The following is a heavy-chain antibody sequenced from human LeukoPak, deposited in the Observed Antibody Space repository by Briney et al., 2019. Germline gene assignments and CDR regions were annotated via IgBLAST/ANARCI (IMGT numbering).Heavy chain of an antibody. D-gene: IGHD3-9*01. CDR2: IKQDGSEK. CDR1: GFTFSSYW. V-gene: IGHV3-7*03. Sequence: AGGSLRLSCAASGFTFSSYWMSWVRQAPGKGLEWVANIKQDGSEKYYVDSVKGRFTISRDNAKNSLYLQMNSLRAEDTAVYYCAREGGGRYFDWFSWFDPWGQGTLVTVSS. CDR3: AREGGGRYFDWFSWFDP. J-gene: IGHJ5*02.